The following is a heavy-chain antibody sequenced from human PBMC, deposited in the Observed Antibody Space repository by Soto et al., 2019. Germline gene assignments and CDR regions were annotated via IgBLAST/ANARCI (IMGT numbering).Heavy chain of an antibody. Sequence: ASVKVACKASGYTFTSYDMHWVRQAPGQGLEWMGIINPSGGSTSYAQKFQGRVTMTRDTSTSTVYMELSSLRSEDTAVYYCAGDLRGGFDYWGQGTLVTVSS. V-gene: IGHV1-46*01. CDR2: INPSGGST. CDR3: AGDLRGGFDY. D-gene: IGHD3-10*01. J-gene: IGHJ4*02. CDR1: GYTFTSYD.